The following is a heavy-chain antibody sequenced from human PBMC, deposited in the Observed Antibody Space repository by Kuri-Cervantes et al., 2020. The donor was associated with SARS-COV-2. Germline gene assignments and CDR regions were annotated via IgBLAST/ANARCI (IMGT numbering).Heavy chain of an antibody. J-gene: IGHJ1*01. V-gene: IGHV1-2*02. Sequence: ASVKVSCKASGYTFTGYYMHWVRQAPGQGLEWMGWINPNSGGTNYAQKFQGRVTMTRDTSISTAYMELSRLRSDDTAVYYCARDFWSGYTGKDAEYFQHRGQGTLVTVSS. CDR1: GYTFTGYY. CDR3: ARDFWSGYTGKDAEYFQH. D-gene: IGHD3-3*01. CDR2: INPNSGGT.